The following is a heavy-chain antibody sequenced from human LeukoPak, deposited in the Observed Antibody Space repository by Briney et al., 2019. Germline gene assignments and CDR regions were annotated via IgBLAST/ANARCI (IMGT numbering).Heavy chain of an antibody. J-gene: IGHJ4*02. CDR2: ISSSSSYI. D-gene: IGHD4-17*01. CDR3: AREEGLTTVTTWDY. CDR1: GFTFSSYS. Sequence: PGGSLRLSCAASGFTFSSYSMNWVRQAPGKGLECVSSISSSSSYIYYADSVKGRFTISRDNAKNSLYLQMNSLRAEDTAVYYCAREEGLTTVTTWDYWGQGTLVTVSS. V-gene: IGHV3-21*01.